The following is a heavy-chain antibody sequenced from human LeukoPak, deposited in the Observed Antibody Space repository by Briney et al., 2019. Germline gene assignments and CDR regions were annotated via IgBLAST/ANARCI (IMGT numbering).Heavy chain of an antibody. D-gene: IGHD2-8*01. CDR1: GFTFDDYA. CDR3: AKDIMRVSCTNGVCYVFDY. V-gene: IGHV3-9*01. J-gene: IGHJ4*02. Sequence: PGRSLRLSCAASGFTFDDYAMHWVRQAPGKGLEWVSGISWNSGSIGYADSVKGRFTISRDNAKNSLYMQMNSLRAEDTALYYCAKDIMRVSCTNGVCYVFDYWGQGTLVTVSS. CDR2: ISWNSGSI.